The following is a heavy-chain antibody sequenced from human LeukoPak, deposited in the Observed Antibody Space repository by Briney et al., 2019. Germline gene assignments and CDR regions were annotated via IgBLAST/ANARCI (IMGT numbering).Heavy chain of an antibody. CDR2: IIPIFGTA. J-gene: IGHJ4*02. CDR1: GNTFNNYA. Sequence: SVKVSCKASGNTFNNYAISWVRQAPGQGLEWMGGIIPIFGTANYAQKFQGRVTITADESTSTAYMELSSLRSEDTAVYYCARAASVYYDFWSGYLGNFDYWGQGTLVTVSS. D-gene: IGHD3-3*01. V-gene: IGHV1-69*13. CDR3: ARAASVYYDFWSGYLGNFDY.